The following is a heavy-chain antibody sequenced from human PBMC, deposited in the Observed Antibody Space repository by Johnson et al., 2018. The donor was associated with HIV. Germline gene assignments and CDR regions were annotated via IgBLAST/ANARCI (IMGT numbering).Heavy chain of an antibody. CDR1: GFTFDDYG. V-gene: IGHV3-20*04. D-gene: IGHD6-19*01. CDR2: INWNGGST. Sequence: EVQLVESGGGVVRPGRSLRLSCAASGFTFDDYGMSWVRQAPGKGLEWVSGINWNGGSTGYADSVKARFTISRDNSKNTLYLQMNSLRAEDTAVYYCARTLGMGLVGSFDIWGQGTMVTVSS. J-gene: IGHJ3*02. CDR3: ARTLGMGLVGSFDI.